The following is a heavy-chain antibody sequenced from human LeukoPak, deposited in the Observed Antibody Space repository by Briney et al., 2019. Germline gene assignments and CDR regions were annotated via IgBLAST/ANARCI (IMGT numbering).Heavy chain of an antibody. CDR2: IIPILGIA. V-gene: IGHV1-69*04. Sequence: ASVKVSCKASGGTFSSYAISWVRQAPGQGLEWMGRIIPILGIANYAQKFQGRVTITADKSTSTAYMELSSLRSEDTAVYYCARSGASVLRFLEWLPGSEDYWGQGTLVTVSS. CDR3: ARSGASVLRFLEWLPGSEDY. J-gene: IGHJ4*02. D-gene: IGHD3-3*01. CDR1: GGTFSSYA.